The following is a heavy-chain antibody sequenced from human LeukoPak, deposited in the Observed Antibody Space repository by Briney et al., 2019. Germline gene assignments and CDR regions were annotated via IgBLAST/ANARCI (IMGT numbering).Heavy chain of an antibody. J-gene: IGHJ6*03. V-gene: IGHV3-64*01. CDR2: ISSNGGST. Sequence: GGSLRLSCAASGFTFSDYYMSWVRQAPGKGLEYVSAISSNGGSTYYANSVKGRFTISRDNSKNTLYLQMGSLRAEDMAVYYCAKSNGRGGDYYYYMDVWGKGTTVTVSS. D-gene: IGHD4-17*01. CDR1: GFTFSDYY. CDR3: AKSNGRGGDYYYYMDV.